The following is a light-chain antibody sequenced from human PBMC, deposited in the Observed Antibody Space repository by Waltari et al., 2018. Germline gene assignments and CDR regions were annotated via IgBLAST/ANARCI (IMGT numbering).Light chain of an antibody. Sequence: IVLTQSPATLSVSPGERVTPSCRASQSVNNKLAWYQQKPGQAPRLLIYDASTRATGIPTSFSGSGSGTEFTITISSLQSEDFAVYYCQQYSDWPLTFGGGTKVEIK. CDR1: QSVNNK. CDR3: QQYSDWPLT. J-gene: IGKJ4*01. V-gene: IGKV3-15*01. CDR2: DAS.